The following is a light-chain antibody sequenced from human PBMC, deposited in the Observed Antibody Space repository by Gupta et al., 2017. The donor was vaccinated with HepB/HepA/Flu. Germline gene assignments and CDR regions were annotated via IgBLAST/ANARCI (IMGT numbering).Light chain of an antibody. J-gene: IGKJ5*01. V-gene: IGKV3-15*01. CDR1: QSVSSN. CDR3: QQDNDWPIA. Sequence: IVMTQSPSPLSVSPGERATLSCRASQSVSSNLAWYQHKPGQAPRLLIYGASTRATGVPARFSGSGSGTEFTLSITSLQSEDFAFYSCQQDNDWPIAFGQGTRLEIK. CDR2: GAS.